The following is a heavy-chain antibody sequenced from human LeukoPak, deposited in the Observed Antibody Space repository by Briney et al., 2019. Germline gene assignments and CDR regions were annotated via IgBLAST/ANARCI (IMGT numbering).Heavy chain of an antibody. V-gene: IGHV1-69*05. J-gene: IGHJ6*03. CDR1: GGTFSSYA. CDR2: IIPIFGTA. Sequence: VASVTVSCKASGGTFSSYAISWVRQAPGQGLEWMGGIIPIFGTANYAQKFQGRVTITTDESTSTAYMELSSLRSEDTAVYYCARVAAAAYPHYYYYYMDVWGKGTTVTVSS. D-gene: IGHD6-13*01. CDR3: ARVAAAAYPHYYYYYMDV.